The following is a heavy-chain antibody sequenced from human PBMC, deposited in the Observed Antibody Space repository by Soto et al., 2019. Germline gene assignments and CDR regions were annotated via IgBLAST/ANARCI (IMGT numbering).Heavy chain of an antibody. J-gene: IGHJ6*02. CDR2: IIPIFGTA. V-gene: IGHV1-69*01. Sequence: QVQLVQSGAEVKKPGSSVKVSCKASGGTFSSYAISWVRQAPGQGLEWMGGIIPIFGTANYAQKFQGRVTITADESTRTADMELSSLRSEDTAVYYCARDEDRYSGSPHGMDVWGQGTTVTFSS. CDR1: GGTFSSYA. CDR3: ARDEDRYSGSPHGMDV. D-gene: IGHD1-26*01.